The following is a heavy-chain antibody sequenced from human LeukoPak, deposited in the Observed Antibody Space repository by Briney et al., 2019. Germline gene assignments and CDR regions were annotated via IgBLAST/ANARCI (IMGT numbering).Heavy chain of an antibody. J-gene: IGHJ4*02. CDR2: ISDDASNK. CDR1: GFNYSSNG. CDR3: AKGAPYCSGGSCYSVVDY. D-gene: IGHD2-15*01. Sequence: GGYLSFYCAASGFNYSSNGMHWVRQAPGKGLARATVISDDASNKYYADSVKGRFTISRYNSKNTLYLQMNSLRAEDTAVYYCAKGAPYCSGGSCYSVVDYWGQGTLVTVSS. V-gene: IGHV3-30*18.